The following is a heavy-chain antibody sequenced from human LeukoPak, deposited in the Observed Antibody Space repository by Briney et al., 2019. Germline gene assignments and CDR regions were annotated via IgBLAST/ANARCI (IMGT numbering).Heavy chain of an antibody. CDR3: AKDFAYSGYEAEYYFDY. CDR1: GFTFSSYG. CDR2: ISYDGSNK. V-gene: IGHV3-30*18. Sequence: PGGSLRLSCAASGFTFSSYGMHWVRQAPGKGLEWVAVISYDGSNKYYADSVKGRFTISRDNSKNTLYLQMNSLRAEDTAVYYCAKDFAYSGYEAEYYFDYWGQGTLVTVSS. J-gene: IGHJ4*02. D-gene: IGHD5-12*01.